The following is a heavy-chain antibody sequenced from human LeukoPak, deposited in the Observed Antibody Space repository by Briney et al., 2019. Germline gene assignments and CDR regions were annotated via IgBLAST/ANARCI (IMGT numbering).Heavy chain of an antibody. J-gene: IGHJ4*02. CDR3: ATQPCSGGSCYLGY. CDR1: GFTFSSYW. D-gene: IGHD2-15*01. V-gene: IGHV3-74*01. Sequence: GGSLRLSCAASGFTFSSYWMHWVRQAPGKGLVWVSRINSDGSSTSYADSVKGRFTISRDNAKNTLYLQMNSLRAEDTAVYYCATQPCSGGSCYLGYWGQGTLVTVSS. CDR2: INSDGSST.